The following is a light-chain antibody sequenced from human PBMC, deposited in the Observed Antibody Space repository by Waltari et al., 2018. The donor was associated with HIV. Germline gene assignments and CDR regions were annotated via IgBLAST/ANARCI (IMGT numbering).Light chain of an antibody. CDR2: DAS. CDR3: QQSDSTPWT. J-gene: IGKJ1*01. V-gene: IGKV1-39*01. CDR1: QSLRTY. Sequence: IQMTHSPSSLSASVVARVTITCRESQSLRTYLNWYQQKPGKVPKLLVYDASSLEGGVSPRFSGSGAETEFTLTISCLQPEDIVTYDWQQSDSTPWTFGQGTKVDI.